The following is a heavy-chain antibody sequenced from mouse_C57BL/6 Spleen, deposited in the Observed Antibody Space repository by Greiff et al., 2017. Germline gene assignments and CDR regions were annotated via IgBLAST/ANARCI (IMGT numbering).Heavy chain of an antibody. Sequence: VQLQQSGAELARPGASVKLSCKASGYTFTSYGISWVKQRTGQGLEWIGEIYPRSGNTYYNEKFKGKATLTADKSSSTAYMELRSLTSEDSAVYFCARRGTTVGAYWGQGTLVTVSA. CDR1: GYTFTSYG. V-gene: IGHV1-81*01. D-gene: IGHD1-1*01. CDR2: IYPRSGNT. J-gene: IGHJ3*01. CDR3: ARRGTTVGAY.